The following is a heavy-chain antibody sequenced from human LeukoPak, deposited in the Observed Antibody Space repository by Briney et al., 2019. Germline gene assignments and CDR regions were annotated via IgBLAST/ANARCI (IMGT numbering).Heavy chain of an antibody. V-gene: IGHV3-21*01. CDR3: ARGASEIITIFGVVIIYGMDV. CDR1: GFTFDDYA. CDR2: ISSSSSYI. J-gene: IGHJ6*02. D-gene: IGHD3-3*01. Sequence: GGSLRLSCAASGFTFDDYAMNWVRQAPGKGLEWVSSISSSSSYIYYADSVKGRFTISRDNAKNSLYLQMNSLRAEDTAVYYCARGASEIITIFGVVIIYGMDVWGQGTTVTVSS.